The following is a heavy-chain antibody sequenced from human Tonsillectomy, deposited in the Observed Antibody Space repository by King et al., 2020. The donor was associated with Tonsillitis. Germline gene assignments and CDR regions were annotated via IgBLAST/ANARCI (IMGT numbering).Heavy chain of an antibody. D-gene: IGHD5-12*01. V-gene: IGHV3-21*01. CDR1: GFTFSSYS. Sequence: VQLVESGGGLVKPGGSLRLSCAASGFTFSSYSMNWVRQAPGKGLEWVSSISSSSSYKYYADSVKGRFTISRDNAKNSLYLQMNSLRAEDTALYYCTRRADSGYEDYWGQGTLVTVSS. CDR3: TRRADSGYEDY. CDR2: ISSSSSYK. J-gene: IGHJ4*02.